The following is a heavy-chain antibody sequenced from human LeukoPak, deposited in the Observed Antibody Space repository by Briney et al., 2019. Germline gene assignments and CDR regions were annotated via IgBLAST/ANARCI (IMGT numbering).Heavy chain of an antibody. CDR3: AKATAGTGYYFDF. D-gene: IGHD6-13*01. Sequence: NASETLSLTCTVSGGSITSYYWSWIRQPPGKGLEWIGYIHHSGSTNHNPSLRSRVTISVDTSRNQLSLELSPVTAADTAVYYCAKATAGTGYYFDFWGQGALVSVSS. CDR2: IHHSGST. J-gene: IGHJ4*02. V-gene: IGHV4-59*01. CDR1: GGSITSYY.